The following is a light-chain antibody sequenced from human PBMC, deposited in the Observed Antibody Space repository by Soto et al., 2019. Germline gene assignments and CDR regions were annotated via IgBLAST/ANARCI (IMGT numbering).Light chain of an antibody. CDR1: QTILYSSNNKNY. CDR3: QQYYNTPWT. CDR2: WAS. V-gene: IGKV4-1*01. J-gene: IGKJ1*01. Sequence: DIVMTQSPDSLAVSLGERATINWKSRQTILYSSNNKNYLAWYQQKPGQPPKLLIYWASTRESGVPDRFSGSGSGTDFTLTISSLQAEDVAVYYCQQYYNTPWTFGQGTKVDI.